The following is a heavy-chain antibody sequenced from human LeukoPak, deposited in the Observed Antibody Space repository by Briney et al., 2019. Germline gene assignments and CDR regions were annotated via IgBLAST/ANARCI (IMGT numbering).Heavy chain of an antibody. CDR2: AYYSGST. Sequence: SETLSLTCSVFDGSISNYYWSWIRQPPGKGLEWIGYAYYSGSTTYNPSLESRVTISVDTSKNQFSLKLTAVTAADTAVYYCARNSALATSRSWFDPWGQGTLVTVSS. J-gene: IGHJ5*02. CDR1: DGSISNYY. CDR3: ARNSALATSRSWFDP. V-gene: IGHV4-59*08. D-gene: IGHD3-3*02.